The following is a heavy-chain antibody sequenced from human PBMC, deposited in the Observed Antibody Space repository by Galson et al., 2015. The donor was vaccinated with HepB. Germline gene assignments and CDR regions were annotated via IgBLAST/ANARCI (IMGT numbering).Heavy chain of an antibody. D-gene: IGHD3-22*01. V-gene: IGHV3-30*18. CDR2: ISYDGSNK. CDR1: GFTLSSYG. J-gene: IGHJ6*02. Sequence: SLRLSCATSGFTLSSYGMHWVRQAPGKGLEWVAVISYDGSNKYYEDSVKGRFTTFRDNSKNTVYLQMNSLRDEDTAVYYCAKEPYYFDDSAYDYVHYGMDVWGQGTTVTVSS. CDR3: AKEPYYFDDSAYDYVHYGMDV.